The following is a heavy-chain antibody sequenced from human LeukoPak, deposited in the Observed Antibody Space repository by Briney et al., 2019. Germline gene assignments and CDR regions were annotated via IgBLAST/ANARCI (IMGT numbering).Heavy chain of an antibody. V-gene: IGHV3-23*01. CDR3: AKVTVTLHFDY. J-gene: IGHJ4*02. D-gene: IGHD2-21*02. CDR2: ISGSGGST. Sequence: GGSLRLSCAASGFTFSTYAMSWVRQAPGKGLDWVSTISGSGGSTYYADSVKGRFTISRDNSKNTLYLQMNSLRAEDTAVYYCAKVTVTLHFDYWGQGTLVTVSS. CDR1: GFTFSTYA.